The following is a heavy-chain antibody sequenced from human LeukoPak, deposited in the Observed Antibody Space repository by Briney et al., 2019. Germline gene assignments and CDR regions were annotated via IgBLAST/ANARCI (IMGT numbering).Heavy chain of an antibody. CDR2: ISSNGGYT. CDR1: GFTFSSYA. V-gene: IGHV3-64*01. Sequence: GGSLRLSCAASGFTFSSYAMHWVRQAPGKGLEHVSAISSNGGYTYYANSVRGRFTISRDNSKNTLFLQMGSLRAEDMAVYYCVRAPHSSGWYLALLDWGQGALVTVSS. D-gene: IGHD6-19*01. J-gene: IGHJ4*02. CDR3: VRAPHSSGWYLALLD.